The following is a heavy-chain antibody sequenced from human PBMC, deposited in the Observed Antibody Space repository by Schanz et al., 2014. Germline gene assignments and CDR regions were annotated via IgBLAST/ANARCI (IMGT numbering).Heavy chain of an antibody. D-gene: IGHD5-12*01. CDR2: IYTNGST. Sequence: QVQLQESGPGLVKPSETLSLTCTVSGGSISSFYWSWIRQPAGKGLEWIGRIYTNGSTKYNPSLKSRVTISVDTSKNQFSLKLSSVTAADTAVYFCARDEGRDGYNLAFDVWGQGTLVTVSS. V-gene: IGHV4-4*07. CDR3: ARDEGRDGYNLAFDV. CDR1: GGSISSFY. J-gene: IGHJ3*01.